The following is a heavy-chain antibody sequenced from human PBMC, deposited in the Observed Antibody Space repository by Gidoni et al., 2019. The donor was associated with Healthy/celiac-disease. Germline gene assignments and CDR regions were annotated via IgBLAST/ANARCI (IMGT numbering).Heavy chain of an antibody. D-gene: IGHD1-26*01. Sequence: EVQLVESGGGLVQPGRSLRLSCTDSGFTFGDYAMSWFRQDPGQGLEWVGFIRSKAYGGTTEYAASVKGRFTISRDDSKSIAYLQMNSLKTEDTAVYYCTRDRGEWELPTDAFDIWGQGTMVTVSS. J-gene: IGHJ3*02. CDR3: TRDRGEWELPTDAFDI. CDR1: GFTFGDYA. CDR2: IRSKAYGGTT. V-gene: IGHV3-49*03.